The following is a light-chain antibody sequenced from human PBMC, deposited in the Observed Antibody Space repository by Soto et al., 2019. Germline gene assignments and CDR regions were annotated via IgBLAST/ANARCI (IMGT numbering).Light chain of an antibody. CDR2: DAS. Sequence: DIQMTQSPSTLSASVGDRVTITCRASQSISSWLAWYQQKPGKAPKLLIYDASTLDGGVPSRFSGRRSGTDFTLTISSLQPSDFATYYCQQYNTYPLTFGGGTNV. V-gene: IGKV1-5*01. CDR3: QQYNTYPLT. CDR1: QSISSW. J-gene: IGKJ4*01.